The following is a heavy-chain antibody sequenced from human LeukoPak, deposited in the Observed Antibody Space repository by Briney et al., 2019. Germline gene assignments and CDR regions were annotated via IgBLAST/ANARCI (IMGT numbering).Heavy chain of an antibody. CDR3: ARGGTMGNANWFDP. V-gene: IGHV4-4*07. CDR1: GGSISNYY. D-gene: IGHD3-16*01. Sequence: TSETLSLTCTVSGGSISNYYWSWIWQPAGKGLEWIGRIYSNGDTNYNPSLKSRLTMSVDTSKNQFSLNLYSVTAADTAVYYCARGGTMGNANWFDPWGQGTLVTVSS. J-gene: IGHJ5*02. CDR2: IYSNGDT.